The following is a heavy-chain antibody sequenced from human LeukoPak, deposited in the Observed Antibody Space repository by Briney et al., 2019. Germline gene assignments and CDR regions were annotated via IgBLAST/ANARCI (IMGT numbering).Heavy chain of an antibody. CDR1: GFAFNTYA. CDR3: AGEIFGSGSYPDY. CDR2: IWHDGSHK. Sequence: GGSLRLSCAASGFAFNTYAMHWVRQAPGKGLEWVTLIWHDGSHKFYIDSVRGRFTISRDNSRNTVYLQMNGLRAEDTAVYYCAGEIFGSGSYPDYWGEGTLVTVSS. J-gene: IGHJ4*02. D-gene: IGHD3-10*01. V-gene: IGHV3-33*01.